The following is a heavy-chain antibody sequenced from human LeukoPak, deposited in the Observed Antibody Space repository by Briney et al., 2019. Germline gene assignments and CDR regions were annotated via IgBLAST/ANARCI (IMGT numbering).Heavy chain of an antibody. V-gene: IGHV1-18*01. D-gene: IGHD3-10*01. CDR3: ARVAREYYYDPGSYLGAFEF. J-gene: IGHJ3*01. CDR2: ISGYNGNT. CDR1: GYTFTSYG. Sequence: ASVKVSCKASGYTFTSYGITWVRQAPGQGLEWMGWISGYNGNTNYAQKLQDRVTMTTDTSTSTAYMELRSLRSDDTAVYYCARVAREYYYDPGSYLGAFEFWGQGTVVTVSS.